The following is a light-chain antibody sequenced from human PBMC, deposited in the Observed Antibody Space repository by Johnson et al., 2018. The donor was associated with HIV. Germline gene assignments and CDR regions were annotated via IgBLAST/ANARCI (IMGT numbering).Light chain of an antibody. Sequence: QSVLTQPPSVSAAPGQRVTISCSGNNSNIRSNSVSWYQDVPGTAPKLLIYENNKRPSGITDRFSASKSGTSATLAITGLQTGDEAVYYCGAWDSGLTAHFVFGTGTKITVL. CDR1: NSNIRSNS. CDR3: GAWDSGLTAHFV. V-gene: IGLV1-51*01. CDR2: ENN. J-gene: IGLJ1*01.